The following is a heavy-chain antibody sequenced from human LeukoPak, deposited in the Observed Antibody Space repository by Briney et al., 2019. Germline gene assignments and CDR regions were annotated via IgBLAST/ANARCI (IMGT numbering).Heavy chain of an antibody. CDR2: INAGNGNT. V-gene: IGHV1-3*01. CDR1: GYTFTSYA. Sequence: ASVTVSCKASGYTFTSYAMHWVRQAPGQRLEWMGWINAGNGNTKYSQKFQGRVTITRDTSASTAYMELSSLRSDDTAVYYCARELYNWFDPWGQGALVTVSS. CDR3: ARELYNWFDP. J-gene: IGHJ5*02.